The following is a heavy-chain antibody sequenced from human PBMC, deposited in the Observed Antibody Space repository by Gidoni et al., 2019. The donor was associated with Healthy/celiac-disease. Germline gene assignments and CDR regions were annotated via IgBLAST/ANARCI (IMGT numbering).Heavy chain of an antibody. Sequence: EVQLVESGGGLVQPGGSLSLSCAASGFTFSSYSMHWFRQAPGKGLEWVSYISSSSSTIYYADSVKGRFTISRDNAKNSLYLQMNSLRDEDTAVYYCARGGYCSSTSCLPHPSGQYFDYWGQGTLVTVSS. CDR2: ISSSSSTI. J-gene: IGHJ4*02. D-gene: IGHD2-2*01. V-gene: IGHV3-48*02. CDR1: GFTFSSYS. CDR3: ARGGYCSSTSCLPHPSGQYFDY.